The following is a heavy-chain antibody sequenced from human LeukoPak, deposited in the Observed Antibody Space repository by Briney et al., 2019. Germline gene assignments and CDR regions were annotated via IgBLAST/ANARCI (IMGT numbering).Heavy chain of an antibody. J-gene: IGHJ6*03. CDR2: IYYSGST. V-gene: IGHV4-59*01. CDR3: ARGEQFYYYYYMDV. CDR1: GGSISSYY. Sequence: KTSETLSLTCTVSGGSISSYYWSWIRQPPGKGLEWIGYIYYSGSTNYNPSLKSRVTISVDTSKNQFSLKLSSVTAADTAVYYCARGEQFYYYYYMDVWGKGTTVTVSS. D-gene: IGHD1/OR15-1a*01.